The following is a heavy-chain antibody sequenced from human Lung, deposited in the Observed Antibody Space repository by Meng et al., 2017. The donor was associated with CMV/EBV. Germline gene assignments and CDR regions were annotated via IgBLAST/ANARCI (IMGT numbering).Heavy chain of an antibody. D-gene: IGHD5-12*01. V-gene: IGHV1-18*01. CDR1: GYTFTSYG. CDR2: ISAYNGRS. CDR3: VRDDRYTGYDGFDS. Sequence: ASLXIFXNPSGYTFTSYGISCVQQAPGQGLEWMGWISAYNGRSNYSQMLQGRVTMTTDTSTSTAYMELRSLRSDDTAMYYCVRDDRYTGYDGFDSWGQGTXVTVSS. J-gene: IGHJ4*02.